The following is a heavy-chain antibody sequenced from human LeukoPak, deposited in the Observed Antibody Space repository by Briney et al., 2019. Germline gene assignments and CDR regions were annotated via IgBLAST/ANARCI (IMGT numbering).Heavy chain of an antibody. Sequence: GSSVKVSCKAPGGTFSSYGINWVRQAPGQGLEWMGGITPMFRTSNYAQKFQGRVTITTDESASTTYMELSSLGSEDTAVYYCARGRLGYCSNSGCSFDYWGQGTLVTVSS. V-gene: IGHV1-69*05. D-gene: IGHD2-2*01. CDR3: ARGRLGYCSNSGCSFDY. J-gene: IGHJ4*02. CDR2: ITPMFRTS. CDR1: GGTFSSYG.